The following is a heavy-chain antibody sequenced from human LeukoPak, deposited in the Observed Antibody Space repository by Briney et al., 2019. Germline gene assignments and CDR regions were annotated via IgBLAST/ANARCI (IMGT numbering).Heavy chain of an antibody. D-gene: IGHD6-19*01. CDR2: FDPEDGET. V-gene: IGHV1-24*01. J-gene: IGHJ4*02. CDR3: ATRWAGTYYFDY. Sequence: GASVKVSCKVSGYTLTELSMHWVRQAPGKGLEWMGGFDPEDGETIHAQKFQGRVTMTEDTSTDTAYMELSSLRSEDTAVYYCATRWAGTYYFDYWGQGTLVTVSS. CDR1: GYTLTELS.